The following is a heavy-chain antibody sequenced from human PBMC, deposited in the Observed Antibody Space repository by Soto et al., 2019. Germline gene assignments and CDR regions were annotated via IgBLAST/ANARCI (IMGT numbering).Heavy chain of an antibody. CDR3: AALRGIAAAGTFDY. Sequence: GGSLRLSCAASGFTFSSSWMHWVRQAPGKGLVWVSRVSGDGSSTNYADSVKGRFTISRDNAKNTLYLQMNSLRAEDAAVYYCAALRGIAAAGTFDYWRQGTLVTVSS. J-gene: IGHJ4*02. CDR1: GFTFSSSW. V-gene: IGHV3-74*01. CDR2: VSGDGSST. D-gene: IGHD6-13*01.